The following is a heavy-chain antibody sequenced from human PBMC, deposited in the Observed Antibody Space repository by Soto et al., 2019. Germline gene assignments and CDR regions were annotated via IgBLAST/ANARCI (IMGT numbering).Heavy chain of an antibody. J-gene: IGHJ4*02. V-gene: IGHV3-30*18. D-gene: IGHD2-8*01. CDR3: AKAGATGYCADGVCSLNIES. CDR1: GFTFGNYG. Sequence: QVRLVQSGGGVVQPGESLTLSCTGSGFTFGNYGFHWIRQAPGKGLEWIGVVSYDGDHKFYADSVRGQFTISRDNSKKTVSLQMNSLTRVDTAVYYCAKAGATGYCADGVCSLNIESWGQGTLVTVSS. CDR2: VSYDGDHK.